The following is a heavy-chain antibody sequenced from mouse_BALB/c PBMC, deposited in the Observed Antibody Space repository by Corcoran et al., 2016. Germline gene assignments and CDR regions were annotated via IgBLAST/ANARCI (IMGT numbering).Heavy chain of an antibody. CDR1: GYTFRSYW. CDR3: ARQYESYYAMDY. J-gene: IGHJ4*01. Sequence: QVQLQQSGAELMKPGASVKISCKATGYTFRSYWREWVKQRPGHGLEWIGEILPGSGSTNYNEKFKGKATFTADTSSNPAYMQLSSLTSEDSAVYYCARQYESYYAMDYWGQGTSVTVSS. D-gene: IGHD2-14*01. V-gene: IGHV1-9*01. CDR2: ILPGSGST.